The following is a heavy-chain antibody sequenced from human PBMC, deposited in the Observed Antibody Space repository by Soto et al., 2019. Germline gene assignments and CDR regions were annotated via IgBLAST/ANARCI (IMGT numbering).Heavy chain of an antibody. CDR1: GFTLNTYG. V-gene: IGHV3-33*07. Sequence: GSLRLSCAASGFTLNTYGMYWVRQAPGKGLEWVAVSWYDGTNKDYADSVKGRFTISRDNSRNTLYLQMNSLRAEDTAVYYCARAYPLWSPYFYYYMDVWGQGTTVTVSS. CDR3: ARAYPLWSPYFYYYMDV. D-gene: IGHD5-18*01. J-gene: IGHJ6*03. CDR2: SWYDGTNK.